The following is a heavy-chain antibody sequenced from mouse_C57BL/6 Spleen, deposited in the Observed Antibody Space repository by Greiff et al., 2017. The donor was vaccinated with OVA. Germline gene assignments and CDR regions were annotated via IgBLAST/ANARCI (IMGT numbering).Heavy chain of an antibody. D-gene: IGHD1-1*01. CDR2: INPNNGGT. V-gene: IGHV1-22*01. CDR1: GYTFTDYN. Sequence: EVQLVESGPELVKPGASVKMSCKASGYTFTDYNMHWVKQSHGKSLEWIGYINPNNGGTSYNQKFKGKATLTVNKYSSTAYMELRSLTSEDSAVYYCARSPPLYYYGSFDYWGQGTTLTVSS. CDR3: ARSPPLYYYGSFDY. J-gene: IGHJ2*01.